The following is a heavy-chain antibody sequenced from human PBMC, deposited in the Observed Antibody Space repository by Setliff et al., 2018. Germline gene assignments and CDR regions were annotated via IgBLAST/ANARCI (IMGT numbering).Heavy chain of an antibody. CDR1: DFSVGSVYY. CDR2: IYYSGTT. D-gene: IGHD2-2*01. Sequence: SETLSLTCAVSDFSVGSVYYWGWIRQPPGRGLEWIANIYYSGTTHYSPSFESRVTMSVDTSKNQFSLNLSSVTAADTALYYCARTSTGQYFDLWGRGTLVTVSS. J-gene: IGHJ2*01. V-gene: IGHV4-38-2*01. CDR3: ARTSTGQYFDL.